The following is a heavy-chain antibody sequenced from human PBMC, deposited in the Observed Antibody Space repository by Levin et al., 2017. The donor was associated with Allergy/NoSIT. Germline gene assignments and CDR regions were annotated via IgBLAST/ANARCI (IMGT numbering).Heavy chain of an antibody. CDR3: AGGTIPAAGTDY. D-gene: IGHD6-13*01. Sequence: KISCKASGFTFTSSAVQWVRQARGQRLEWIGWIVVGSGNTNYAQKFQERVTITRDMSTRTAYMELSSLRSEDTAVYYCAGGTIPAAGTDYWGHGTLVTVSS. CDR1: GFTFTSSA. V-gene: IGHV1-58*01. J-gene: IGHJ4*01. CDR2: IVVGSGNT.